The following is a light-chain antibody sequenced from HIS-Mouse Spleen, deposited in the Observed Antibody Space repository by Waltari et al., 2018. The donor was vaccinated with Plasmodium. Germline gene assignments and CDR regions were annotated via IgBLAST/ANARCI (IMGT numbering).Light chain of an antibody. CDR1: HSISSW. V-gene: IGKV1-5*03. CDR2: KAS. J-gene: IGKJ1*01. Sequence: DIQITQSPSTLSASVGDSVTITCRASHSISSWLAWYQQNPGKAPKLLLYKASSLESGVPSRFSGSGSGTEFTLTISSLQPDDFATYYCQQYNSYQFGQGTKVEIK. CDR3: QQYNSYQ.